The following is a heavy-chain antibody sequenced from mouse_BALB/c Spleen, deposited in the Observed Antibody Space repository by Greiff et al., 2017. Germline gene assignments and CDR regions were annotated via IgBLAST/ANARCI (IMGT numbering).Heavy chain of an antibody. V-gene: IGHV2-2*02. Sequence: VKVVESGPGLVQPSQSLSITCTVSGFSLTSYGVHWVRQSPGKGLEWLGVIWSGGSTDYNSAFISRLSISKDNSKSQVFFKMNSLQANDTAIYYCARSGAYYGKYFDVWGAGTTVTVSS. CDR1: GFSLTSYG. J-gene: IGHJ1*01. CDR3: ARSGAYYGKYFDV. D-gene: IGHD2-10*01. CDR2: IWSGGST.